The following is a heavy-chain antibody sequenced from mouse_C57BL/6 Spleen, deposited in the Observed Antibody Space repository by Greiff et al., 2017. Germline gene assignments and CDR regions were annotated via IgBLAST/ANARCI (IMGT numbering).Heavy chain of an antibody. Sequence: VQLKESGPGLVKPSQSLSLTCSVTGYSITSGYYWNWIRQFPGNKLEWMGYISYDGSNNYNPSLKNRISITRDTSKNQIFLKFNSVTTEDTATYYCARDQLGFDYWGQGTTLTVSS. J-gene: IGHJ2*01. CDR1: GYSITSGYY. D-gene: IGHD4-1*02. CDR2: ISYDGSN. CDR3: ARDQLGFDY. V-gene: IGHV3-6*01.